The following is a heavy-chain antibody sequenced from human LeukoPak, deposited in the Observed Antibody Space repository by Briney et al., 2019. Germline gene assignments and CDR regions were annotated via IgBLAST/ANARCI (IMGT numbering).Heavy chain of an antibody. Sequence: GGSLRLSCTASGFTFGDYAMSWFRQAPGKGLEWVGFIRSKAYGGTTEYAASVKGRFTISRDDSKSIAYLQMNSLKTEDTAVYYCTRGSVSGNYYGMDVWGQGTTVTVSS. J-gene: IGHJ6*02. CDR2: IRSKAYGGTT. CDR3: TRGSVSGNYYGMDV. CDR1: GFTFGDYA. D-gene: IGHD2-15*01. V-gene: IGHV3-49*03.